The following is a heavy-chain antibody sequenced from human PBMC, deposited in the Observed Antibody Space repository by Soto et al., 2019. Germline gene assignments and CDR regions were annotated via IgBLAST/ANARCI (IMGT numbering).Heavy chain of an antibody. CDR3: ATQGGYNAVYFQH. CDR2: IYYTGST. D-gene: IGHD2-15*01. CDR1: GGSISSYY. Sequence: QVQLQESGPGLVKPSETLSLTCTVSGGSISSYYWSWIRQPPGKGLEWIGYIYYTGSTNQNPSLKSRVTISVDTSKNQLSLKLSSVTAADTAVYYCATQGGYNAVYFQHWGQGTLVTGSS. V-gene: IGHV4-59*01. J-gene: IGHJ1*01.